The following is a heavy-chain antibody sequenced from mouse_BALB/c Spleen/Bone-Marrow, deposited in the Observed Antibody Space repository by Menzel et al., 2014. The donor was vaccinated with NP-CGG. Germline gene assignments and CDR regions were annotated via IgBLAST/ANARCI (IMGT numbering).Heavy chain of an antibody. J-gene: IGHJ3*01. CDR2: INPGSGGT. Sequence: QVQLQQPGAELVRPGTSVKVSCKASGYAFTNHLIEWVKQRPGQGLEWIGVINPGSGGTNYNEKFKGKATLTADKSSSTAYMQLSSLTSDDSAVYFCAREMIKGFAYWGQGTLVTVSA. CDR3: AREMIKGFAY. D-gene: IGHD2-4*01. V-gene: IGHV1-54*01. CDR1: GYAFTNHL.